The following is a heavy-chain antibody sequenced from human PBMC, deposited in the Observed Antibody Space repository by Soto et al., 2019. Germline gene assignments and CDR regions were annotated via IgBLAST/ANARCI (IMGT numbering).Heavy chain of an antibody. V-gene: IGHV1-3*01. CDR2: INAGNGDT. J-gene: IGHJ1*01. CDR3: ARVRYYDSSGYYYWYFQH. Sequence: ASVKVSCKASGYTFTSYAMHWVRQAPGQRLEWMGWINAGNGDTKYSQKFQGRVTITRDTSASTAYMELSSLRSEDTAVYYCARVRYYDSSGYYYWYFQHWGQGTLVTVSS. D-gene: IGHD3-22*01. CDR1: GYTFTSYA.